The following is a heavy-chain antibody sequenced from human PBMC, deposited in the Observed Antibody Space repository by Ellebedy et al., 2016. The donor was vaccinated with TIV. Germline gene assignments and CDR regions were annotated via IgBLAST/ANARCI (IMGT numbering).Heavy chain of an antibody. Sequence: GESLKISXAASGFTFSSYSMNWVRQAPGKGLEWVSSISSSSSYIYYADSVKGRFTISRDNAKNSLYLQMNSLRAEDTAVYYCTTDVGVRDSNYMDVWGKGTTLIVSS. D-gene: IGHD3-10*01. CDR1: GFTFSSYS. CDR2: ISSSSSYI. CDR3: TTDVGVRDSNYMDV. J-gene: IGHJ6*03. V-gene: IGHV3-21*01.